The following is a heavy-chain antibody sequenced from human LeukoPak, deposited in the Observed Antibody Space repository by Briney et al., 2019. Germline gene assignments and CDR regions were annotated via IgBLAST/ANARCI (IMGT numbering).Heavy chain of an antibody. CDR1: GYTFTNYY. J-gene: IGHJ4*02. CDR2: INSSGGST. V-gene: IGHV1-46*01. Sequence: ASVTVSCTASGYTFTNYYMHWVRQAPGQGREWMGIINSSGGSTNYAQKFQGRVTMTRDTSTSTVYMELSSLRSEDTAVYYCAKEGRHRSVDYWGQGTLVTVSS. CDR3: AKEGRHRSVDY.